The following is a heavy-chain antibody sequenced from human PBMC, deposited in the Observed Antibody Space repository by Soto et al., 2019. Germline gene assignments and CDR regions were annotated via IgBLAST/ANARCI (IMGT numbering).Heavy chain of an antibody. D-gene: IGHD2-21*01. CDR3: AKIPVDEPDY. V-gene: IGHV3-23*01. CDR1: GFTFSTFA. CDR2: VSGNGGTT. Sequence: GGSLRLSCAGSGFTFSTFAMSWVRQAPGKGLEWVSGVSGNGGTTYYADSVKGRFTVSRDNAKNTLYLQMNSLRAEDTAVYYCAKIPVDEPDYWGQGTLVTVSS. J-gene: IGHJ4*02.